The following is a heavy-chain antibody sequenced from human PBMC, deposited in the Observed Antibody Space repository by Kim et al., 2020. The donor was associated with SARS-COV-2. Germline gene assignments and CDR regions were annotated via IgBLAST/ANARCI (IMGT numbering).Heavy chain of an antibody. Sequence: ASVKVSCKASGYTFTGDFIHWVRQAPGQGLEWMGWINPNSGATNYAQKFQGRLTMTRDTSINTAYMELTRLKSDDRAIYYCARGGGTTENFYYGMDVWGQGTTLTVSS. V-gene: IGHV1-2*02. D-gene: IGHD1-7*01. CDR1: GYTFTGDF. CDR3: ARGGGTTENFYYGMDV. CDR2: INPNSGAT. J-gene: IGHJ6*02.